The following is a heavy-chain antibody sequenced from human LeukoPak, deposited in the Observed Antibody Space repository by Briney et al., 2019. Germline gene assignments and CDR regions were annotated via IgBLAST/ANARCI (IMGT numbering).Heavy chain of an antibody. CDR3: ARREGTVTTVSIDY. CDR1: GGSFSGYY. J-gene: IGHJ4*02. Sequence: SETLSLTCAVYGGSFSGYYWSWIRQPPGKGLEWIGEINHSGSTNYNPSLKSRVTISVDTSKNQFSLKLSSVTAADTAVYYCARREGTVTTVSIDYWGQGTLVTVSS. V-gene: IGHV4-34*01. D-gene: IGHD4-17*01. CDR2: INHSGST.